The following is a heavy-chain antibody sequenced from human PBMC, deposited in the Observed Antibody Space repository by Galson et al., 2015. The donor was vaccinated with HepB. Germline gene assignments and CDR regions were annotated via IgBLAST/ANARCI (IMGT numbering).Heavy chain of an antibody. CDR2: ISGSGGST. CDR1: GFTFSSYA. Sequence: SLRLSCAASGFTFSSYAMSWVRQAPGKGLEWVSAISGSGGSTYYADSVEGRFTISRDNSKNTLYLQMNSLRAEDTAVYYCAKVSGVYSSSSYFDYWGQGTLVTVSS. CDR3: AKVSGVYSSSSYFDY. V-gene: IGHV3-23*01. D-gene: IGHD6-6*01. J-gene: IGHJ4*02.